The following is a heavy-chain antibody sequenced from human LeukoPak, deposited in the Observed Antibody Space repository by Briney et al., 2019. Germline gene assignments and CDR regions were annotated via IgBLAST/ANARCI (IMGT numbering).Heavy chain of an antibody. CDR3: AKPKWVGDSSAAGAFDI. V-gene: IGHV3-23*01. Sequence: GGSLRLSCAASGFTFSSYAMSWVRQAPGKGLEWVSAISGSGGSTYYADSVKGRFTISRDNSKNTLYLQVNSLRAEDTAVYYCAKPKWVGDSSAAGAFDIWGQGTMVTVSS. J-gene: IGHJ3*02. CDR1: GFTFSSYA. D-gene: IGHD3-22*01. CDR2: ISGSGGST.